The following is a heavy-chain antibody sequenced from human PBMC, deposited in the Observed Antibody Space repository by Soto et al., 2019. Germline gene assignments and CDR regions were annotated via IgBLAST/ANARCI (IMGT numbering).Heavy chain of an antibody. CDR2: ISGSGVRK. Sequence: EVQLLDSGGVWVQPGGSLRLSCAASGFTFSSYAMSWVRQAPGTGLEWGSAISGSGVRKYYADSVKGRFTISRDNSKNTLYRKMTSLRAEDTAVYYCAKESESCYPYYYYGMDVCGQGTTVTVSS. J-gene: IGHJ6*02. CDR1: GFTFSSYA. CDR3: AKESESCYPYYYYGMDV. V-gene: IGHV3-23*01. D-gene: IGHD5-12*01.